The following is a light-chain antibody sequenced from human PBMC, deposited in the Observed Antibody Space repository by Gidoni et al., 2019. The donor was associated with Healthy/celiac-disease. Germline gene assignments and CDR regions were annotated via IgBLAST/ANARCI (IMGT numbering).Light chain of an antibody. CDR1: SSNIGSNT. J-gene: IGLJ2*01. Sequence: QSVLTQPPSESGTPGQRVTISCSGSSSNIGSNTVNWYQQLPGTAPKLLFYSNNQRPSGVPDRFSGSKSGTSASLAISGLQSEDEADYYCAAWDDSLNGPVVFGGGTKLTVL. CDR2: SNN. V-gene: IGLV1-44*01. CDR3: AAWDDSLNGPVV.